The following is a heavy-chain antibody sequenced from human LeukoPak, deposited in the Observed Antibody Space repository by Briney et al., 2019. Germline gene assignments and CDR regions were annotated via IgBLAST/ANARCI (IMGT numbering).Heavy chain of an antibody. CDR1: GFTFDDYG. V-gene: IGHV3-20*04. Sequence: RPGGSLRLSCAASGFTFDDYGMSWVRQAPGKGLEWVSGINWNGGSTGYADSVKGRFTISRDNAKNSLYLQMNSLRAEDTAVYYCARADYYDSRGYLDYWGQGTLVTVSS. J-gene: IGHJ4*02. CDR3: ARADYYDSRGYLDY. CDR2: INWNGGST. D-gene: IGHD3-22*01.